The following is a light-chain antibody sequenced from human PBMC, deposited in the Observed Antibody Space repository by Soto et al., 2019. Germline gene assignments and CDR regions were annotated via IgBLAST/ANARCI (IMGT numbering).Light chain of an antibody. CDR2: GAS. CDR3: QQYGSSPYT. J-gene: IGKJ2*01. V-gene: IGKV3-20*01. Sequence: EIVLTQSPGTLSLSPGERATLSCRASQSVSSTYLAWYQQKPGQAPRLLIYGASIRATGVPDRFSGSGSGTDFPLTISRLEPEDFAVYYCQQYGSSPYTCGQGTKLEIK. CDR1: QSVSSTY.